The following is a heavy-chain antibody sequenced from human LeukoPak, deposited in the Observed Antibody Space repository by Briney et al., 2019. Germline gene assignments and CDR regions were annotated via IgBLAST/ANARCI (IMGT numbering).Heavy chain of an antibody. J-gene: IGHJ4*02. CDR2: TYQRSKWYN. Sequence: SQTLSLTCAISGDSVSVNSAAWNWIRQSPSRGLEWLGRTYQRSKWYNDYAVSVKSRITINPDISKNQFSLQLNSVTPEDTAVYYCARSPSPYSSGWYFDYWGQGTLVTVSS. D-gene: IGHD6-19*01. CDR3: ARSPSPYSSGWYFDY. CDR1: GDSVSVNSAA. V-gene: IGHV6-1*01.